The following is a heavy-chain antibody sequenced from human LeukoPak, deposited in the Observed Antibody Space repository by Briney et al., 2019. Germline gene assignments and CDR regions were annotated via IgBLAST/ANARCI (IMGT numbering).Heavy chain of an antibody. Sequence: ASVKVSCKASGYTFTGYYMHWVRQAPGQGLEWMGWINTNSGGTNYAQKFQGRVTMTRDTSISTAYMELSRLRSDDTAVYYCARDALLAYCGGDCLRFDPWGQGTLVTVSS. V-gene: IGHV1-2*02. CDR3: ARDALLAYCGGDCLRFDP. CDR1: GYTFTGYY. D-gene: IGHD2-21*02. J-gene: IGHJ5*02. CDR2: INTNSGGT.